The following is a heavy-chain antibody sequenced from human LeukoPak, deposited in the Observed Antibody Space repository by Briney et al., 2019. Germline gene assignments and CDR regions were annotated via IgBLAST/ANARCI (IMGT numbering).Heavy chain of an antibody. J-gene: IGHJ4*02. CDR2: IKLDGSEK. CDR3: ARDQYDTWSRRGNFDS. V-gene: IGHV3-7*03. D-gene: IGHD3-3*01. Sequence: GGSLRLSCVASGFAFGKYWMSWVRQAPGKGLEWVANIKLDGSEKNYVDSVKGRFTISRDNTKNSLYLQMNSLRAEDTAVFYCARDQYDTWSRRGNFDSWGQGTLVIVSS. CDR1: GFAFGKYW.